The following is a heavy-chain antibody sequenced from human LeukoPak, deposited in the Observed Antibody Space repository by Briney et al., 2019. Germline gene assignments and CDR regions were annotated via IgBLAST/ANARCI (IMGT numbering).Heavy chain of an antibody. D-gene: IGHD4-17*01. CDR1: KFTFSDYS. Sequence: GGSLRLSCAASKFTFSDYSMSWVRQAPGKGLEWVSSISSSSSYIYYADSVKGRFTISRDNAKNSLYLQMNSLRAEDTAVYYCARVASTVTATGWFDPWGQGTLVTVSS. V-gene: IGHV3-21*01. CDR3: ARVASTVTATGWFDP. CDR2: ISSSSSYI. J-gene: IGHJ5*02.